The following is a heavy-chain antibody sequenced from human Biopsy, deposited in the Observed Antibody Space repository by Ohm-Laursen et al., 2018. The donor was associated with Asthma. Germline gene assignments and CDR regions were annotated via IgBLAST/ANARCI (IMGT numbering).Heavy chain of an antibody. Sequence: SLRLSCAASGFSLDDYAMYWVRQAPGKGLEWVSGISWNSGHIAYADSVTGRFTISRDTAKNSLYLQMNNLRVEDTAFYYCASDVGAGDSDGDDLTLTHYYGMDVWGQGTTVTVSS. D-gene: IGHD4-17*01. V-gene: IGHV3-9*01. CDR2: ISWNSGHI. CDR3: ASDVGAGDSDGDDLTLTHYYGMDV. CDR1: GFSLDDYA. J-gene: IGHJ6*02.